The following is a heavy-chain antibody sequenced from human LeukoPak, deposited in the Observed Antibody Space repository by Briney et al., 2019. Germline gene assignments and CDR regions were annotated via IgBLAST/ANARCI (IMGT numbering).Heavy chain of an antibody. Sequence: GGSLRLSCAASGFTFSSYAMTWVRQAPGQGLEWVSAISASGGNTYYADSVKGRFTITRDNSKYTLYLQINSLRAEDTAVYYCAKDSTGVAATDYWGQGTLVTVSS. CDR3: AKDSTGVAATDY. D-gene: IGHD6-19*01. CDR1: GFTFSSYA. CDR2: ISASGGNT. V-gene: IGHV3-23*01. J-gene: IGHJ4*02.